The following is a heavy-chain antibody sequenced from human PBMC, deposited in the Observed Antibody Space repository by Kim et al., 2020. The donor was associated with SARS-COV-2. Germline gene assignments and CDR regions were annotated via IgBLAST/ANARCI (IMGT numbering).Heavy chain of an antibody. Sequence: DYAVSVKSRITINPDTSKNQCSLQLNSVTPEDTAVYYCAREADIVATLDYWGQGTLVTVSS. J-gene: IGHJ4*02. D-gene: IGHD5-12*01. CDR3: AREADIVATLDY. V-gene: IGHV6-1*01.